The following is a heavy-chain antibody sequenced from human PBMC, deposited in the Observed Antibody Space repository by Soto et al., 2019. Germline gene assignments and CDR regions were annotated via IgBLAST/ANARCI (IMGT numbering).Heavy chain of an antibody. V-gene: IGHV4-39*07. J-gene: IGHJ4*02. CDR1: GGSISSSSYY. CDR2: IYYSGST. D-gene: IGHD3-10*01. Sequence: SETLSLTCTVSGGSISSSSYYWGWIRQPPGKGLEWIGSIYYSGSTYYNPSLKSRVTISVDTSKNQFSLKLSSVAAADTAVYYCARGGKLRVRGVPYWFDYWGQGTLVTVSS. CDR3: ARGGKLRVRGVPYWFDY.